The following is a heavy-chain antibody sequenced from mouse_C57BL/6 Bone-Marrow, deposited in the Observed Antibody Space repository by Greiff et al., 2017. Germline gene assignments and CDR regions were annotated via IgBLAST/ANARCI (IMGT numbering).Heavy chain of an antibody. CDR3: ARDGYGYDGSWFAY. CDR1: GFTFSDFY. D-gene: IGHD2-2*01. J-gene: IGHJ3*01. Sequence: EVKLVESGGGLVQSGRSLRLSCATSGFTFSDFYMEWVRQAPGKGLEWIAASRNKANDYTTEYSASVKGRFIVSRDTSQSILYLQMNALRAEDTAIYYCARDGYGYDGSWFAYWGQGTLVTVSA. CDR2: SRNKANDYTT. V-gene: IGHV7-1*01.